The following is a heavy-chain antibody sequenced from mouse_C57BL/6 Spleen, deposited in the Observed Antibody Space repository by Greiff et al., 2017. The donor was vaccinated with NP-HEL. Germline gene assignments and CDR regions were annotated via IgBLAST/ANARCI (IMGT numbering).Heavy chain of an antibody. J-gene: IGHJ3*01. D-gene: IGHD2-2*01. V-gene: IGHV1-20*01. Sequence: VQLQQSGPELVKPGDSVRISSKPSVSSFPGYFLNWLLRGHGRTLSWIGRINPYNGDTFYNQKFNGKATLTVDKSSSTAHMELRSLTSEDSAVYYCASGGYDGAYWGQGTLVTVSA. CDR3: ASGGYDGAY. CDR2: INPYNGDT. CDR1: VSSFPGYF.